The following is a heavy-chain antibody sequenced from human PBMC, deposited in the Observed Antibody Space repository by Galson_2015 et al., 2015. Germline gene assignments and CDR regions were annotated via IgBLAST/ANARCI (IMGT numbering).Heavy chain of an antibody. V-gene: IGHV3-30*03. CDR1: GFTFSSYG. J-gene: IGHJ3*02. CDR3: ARDRYSSSWLDAFDI. CDR2: ISYDGSNK. D-gene: IGHD6-13*01. Sequence: SLRLSCAASGFTFSSYGMHWVRQAPGKGLEWVAVISYDGSNKYYADSVKGRFTISRDNAKNSLYLQMNSLRDEDTAVYYCARDRYSSSWLDAFDIWGQGTMVTVSS.